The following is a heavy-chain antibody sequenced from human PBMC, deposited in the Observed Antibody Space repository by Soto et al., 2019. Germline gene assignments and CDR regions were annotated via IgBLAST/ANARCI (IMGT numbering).Heavy chain of an antibody. CDR3: AKADDFWSGYHIYYYYGMDV. CDR1: GFTFSSYA. CDR2: ISGSGGRT. J-gene: IGHJ6*02. V-gene: IGHV3-23*01. D-gene: IGHD3-3*01. Sequence: GGSLRLSCAASGFTFSSYAMSWVRQAPGKGLEWVSGISGSGGRTYYADSVKGRFTISRDNSKHTLYLQMNSLRAEDTAVYYCAKADDFWSGYHIYYYYGMDVWGQGTTVTVS.